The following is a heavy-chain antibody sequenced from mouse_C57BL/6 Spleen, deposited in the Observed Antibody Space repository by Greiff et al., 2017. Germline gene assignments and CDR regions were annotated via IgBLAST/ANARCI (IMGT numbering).Heavy chain of an antibody. Sequence: QVQLQQSGPGLVAPSQSLSITCTVSGFSLTSYGVDWVRQSPGKGLEWLGVIWGVGSTNYNSALKSRLSISKDNSKSQVFLKMNSLQTDDTAMYYCASDPGTGFAYWGQGTLVTVSA. V-gene: IGHV2-6*01. CDR3: ASDPGTGFAY. CDR2: IWGVGST. CDR1: GFSLTSYG. D-gene: IGHD3-3*01. J-gene: IGHJ3*01.